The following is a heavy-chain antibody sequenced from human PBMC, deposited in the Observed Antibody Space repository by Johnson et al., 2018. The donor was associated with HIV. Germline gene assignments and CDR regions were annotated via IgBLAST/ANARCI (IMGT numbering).Heavy chain of an antibody. V-gene: IGHV3-9*01. J-gene: IGHJ3*02. Sequence: VQLVESGGGLIQPGRSLRLSCAASGFTFDDYAMHWVRQTPGKGPEWISGLSWNRNTIGYADSVKGRFTISRDNANGYLYLQMDSLRPEDTAFYYCARDQLGSKFELSFYAFDMWGQGTLVTVSA. CDR2: LSWNRNTI. CDR3: ARDQLGSKFELSFYAFDM. D-gene: IGHD3-16*02. CDR1: GFTFDDYA.